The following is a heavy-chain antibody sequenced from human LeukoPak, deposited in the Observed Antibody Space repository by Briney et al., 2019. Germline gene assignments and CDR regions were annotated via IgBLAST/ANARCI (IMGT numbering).Heavy chain of an antibody. Sequence: PSETLSLTCAVYGGSFSGYYWSWIRQPPGKGLEWIGEINHSGSTNYNPSLKSRVTISVDTSKNQFSLKLSSVTAADTAVYYCARGGPYCGGDCYISRTNNWFDPWGQGTLVTVSS. CDR3: ARGGPYCGGDCYISRTNNWFDP. CDR2: INHSGST. J-gene: IGHJ5*02. D-gene: IGHD2-21*02. V-gene: IGHV4-34*01. CDR1: GGSFSGYY.